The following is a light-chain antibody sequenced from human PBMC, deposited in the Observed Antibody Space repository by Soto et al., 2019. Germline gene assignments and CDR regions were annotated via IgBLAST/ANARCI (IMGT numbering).Light chain of an antibody. V-gene: IGKV3-20*01. CDR3: QHYGSSPWT. CDR1: QSVSSN. J-gene: IGKJ1*01. CDR2: DTS. Sequence: EIVMTQSPATLSVSPGERATLSCRASQSVSSNLAWYQQKPGQAPRLLIYDTSNRATGIPDRFSGSGSGPDFTLTISRLEPEDFAVYFCQHYGSSPWTFGQGTKVDIK.